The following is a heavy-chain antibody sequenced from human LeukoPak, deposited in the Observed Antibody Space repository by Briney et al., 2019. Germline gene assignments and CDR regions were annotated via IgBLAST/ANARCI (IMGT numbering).Heavy chain of an antibody. CDR2: IKQDGSEK. J-gene: IGHJ3*02. CDR3: AKGAGYSSSSDAFDI. V-gene: IGHV3-7*01. Sequence: PGGSLRLSCAASGFTFSSYWMSWVRQAPGKGLEWVANIKQDGSEKYYVDSVKGRFTISRDNAKNPLYLQMNSLRAEDTAVYYCAKGAGYSSSSDAFDIWGQGTMVTVSS. CDR1: GFTFSSYW. D-gene: IGHD6-13*01.